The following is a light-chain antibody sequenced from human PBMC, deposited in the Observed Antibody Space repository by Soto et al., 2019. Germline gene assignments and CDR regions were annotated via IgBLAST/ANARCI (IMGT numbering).Light chain of an antibody. CDR3: QQYASSPLT. J-gene: IGKJ1*01. Sequence: EVVMTQSPATLSVTPGERVTLSFRASQSVRSNLAWYQQKPGQSPRLLIYGASTRATGIPARFSGSGSGTDFTLTISRLEPEDFAVYYCQQYASSPLTFGRGTKVDIK. CDR2: GAS. CDR1: QSVRSN. V-gene: IGKV3-15*01.